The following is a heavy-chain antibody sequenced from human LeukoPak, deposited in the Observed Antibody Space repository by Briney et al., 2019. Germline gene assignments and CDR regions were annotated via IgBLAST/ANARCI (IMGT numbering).Heavy chain of an antibody. J-gene: IGHJ4*02. V-gene: IGHV3-23*01. D-gene: IGHD2-2*01. Sequence: PGGSLRLSCVASGFTFSNYAMSWVRQAPGKGLEWVSAISMSGGSTYYADSVKGRFTISRDNFKNTLYLQMNSLRAEDTAIYYCAKDTDSCPSTTCALDYWGQGTLVTASS. CDR1: GFTFSNYA. CDR2: ISMSGGST. CDR3: AKDTDSCPSTTCALDY.